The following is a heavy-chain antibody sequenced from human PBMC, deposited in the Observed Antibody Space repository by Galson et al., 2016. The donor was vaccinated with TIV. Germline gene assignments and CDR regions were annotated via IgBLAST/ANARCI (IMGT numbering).Heavy chain of an antibody. D-gene: IGHD3-16*01. V-gene: IGHV1-2*02. CDR2: INPKSGST. Sequence: SVKVSCKASGDTFSGYYIHWVRQAPGQGLEWMGWINPKSGSTKYAQRFQGRVTMTRDTSISTAYMEVGWLRPDDTAVFYCARVVTGGYVDVWGKGTTVTVSS. J-gene: IGHJ6*04. CDR1: GDTFSGYY. CDR3: ARVVTGGYVDV.